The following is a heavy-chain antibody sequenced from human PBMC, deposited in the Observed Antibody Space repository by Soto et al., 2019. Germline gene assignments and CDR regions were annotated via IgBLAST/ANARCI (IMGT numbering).Heavy chain of an antibody. J-gene: IGHJ4*02. D-gene: IGHD1-1*01. Sequence: GGSLRLSCATSGFTFSDEWIHWVRQAPGKGLVWVSRINKDGSYRNYADFVEGRLTISRDDAKSELYLQMDRLRAEDTAVYYCARGGLEPFDYLGQGALVTVSS. CDR1: GFTFSDEW. CDR2: INKDGSYR. CDR3: ARGGLEPFDY. V-gene: IGHV3-74*01.